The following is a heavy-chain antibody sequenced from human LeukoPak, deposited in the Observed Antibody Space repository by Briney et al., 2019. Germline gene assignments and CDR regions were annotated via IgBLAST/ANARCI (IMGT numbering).Heavy chain of an antibody. D-gene: IGHD5-18*01. CDR3: ARQSNVDTAMVTYSYYGMDV. CDR1: GGSFSGYY. V-gene: IGHV4-34*01. J-gene: IGHJ6*02. Sequence: PSETLSLTCAVYGGSFSGYYWSWIRQPPGKGLEWIGEINHSGSTNYNPSLKSRVTISVDTSKNQFSLKLSSVTAADTAVYYCARQSNVDTAMVTYSYYGMDVWGQGTTVTVSS. CDR2: INHSGST.